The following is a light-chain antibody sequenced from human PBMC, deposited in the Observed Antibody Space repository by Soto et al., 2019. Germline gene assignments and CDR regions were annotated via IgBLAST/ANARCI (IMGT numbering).Light chain of an antibody. V-gene: IGKV3-11*01. CDR1: QSVNSY. J-gene: IGKJ2*01. CDR3: QQYNNWYT. CDR2: DTF. Sequence: EIVLTQAPATLSLSPGERATLSCTASQSVNSYLAWYQHRPGQAPRLLIYDTFNRATGVPARFSGSGSGTEFTLTISSLQPEDFAVYYCQQYNNWYTFGQGTKVDI.